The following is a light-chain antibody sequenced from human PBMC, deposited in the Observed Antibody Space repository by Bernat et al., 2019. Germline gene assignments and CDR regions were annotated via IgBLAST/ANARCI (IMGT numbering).Light chain of an antibody. J-gene: IGLJ2*01. CDR1: ALSKQY. Sequence: SYELTQPPPVSVSPGQTARITCSGAALSKQYACWYQLNARQAATLVISKDNERPSGTPERFSGSSSGTTVTLTISSVQAEDEADYYCQSTDMSGNYRVCGGGTKLTVL. CDR3: QSTDMSGNYRV. V-gene: IGLV3-25*03. CDR2: KDN.